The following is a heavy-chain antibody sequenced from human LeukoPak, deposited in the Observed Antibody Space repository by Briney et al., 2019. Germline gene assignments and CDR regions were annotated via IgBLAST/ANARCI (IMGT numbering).Heavy chain of an antibody. CDR1: GYSFTNYR. V-gene: IGHV5-51*01. J-gene: IGHJ3*02. CDR3: ARRGYCSGGTCFSNALDI. D-gene: IGHD2-15*01. Sequence: GESLKISCKGSGYSFTNYRIAWVRQMPGKGLEWMGIIYPGDSDTRYSPSFQGEVTISADKSISTAYLQWNSLKASATAMYYCARRGYCSGGTCFSNALDIWGQGTMVTVSS. CDR2: IYPGDSDT.